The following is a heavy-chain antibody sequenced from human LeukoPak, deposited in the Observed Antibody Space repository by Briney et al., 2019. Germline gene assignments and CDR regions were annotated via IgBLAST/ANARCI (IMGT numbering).Heavy chain of an antibody. V-gene: IGHV3-21*01. CDR1: GFTVSSNY. J-gene: IGHJ6*02. D-gene: IGHD6-13*01. CDR3: ARNIAGNYYYGMDV. Sequence: PGGSLRLSCAASGFTVSSNYMSWVRQAPGKGLEWVSSISSSSSYIYYADSVKGRFTISRDNAKNSLYLQMNSLRAEDTAVYYCARNIAGNYYYGMDVWGQGTTVTVSS. CDR2: ISSSSSYI.